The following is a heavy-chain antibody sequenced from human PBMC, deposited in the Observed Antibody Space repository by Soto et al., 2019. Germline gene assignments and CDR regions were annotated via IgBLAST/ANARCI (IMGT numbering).Heavy chain of an antibody. CDR3: AFGNLSYYFDF. V-gene: IGHV3-33*01. CDR2: IWYDGSDK. J-gene: IGHJ4*02. CDR1: GFTFSGFG. Sequence: MRLSCAASGFTFSGFGIHWVRQAPCKGLEWVAIIWYDGSDKYYADSVRGRFTISKDNSKNTLYLQMNSLRAEDTAVYHCAFGNLSYYFDFWGQGTPVTVSS. D-gene: IGHD3-16*01.